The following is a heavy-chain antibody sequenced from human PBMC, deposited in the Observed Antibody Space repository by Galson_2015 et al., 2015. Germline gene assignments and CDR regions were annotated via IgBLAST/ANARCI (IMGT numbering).Heavy chain of an antibody. CDR3: ARDPSDYYDSSGYYQSGY. V-gene: IGHV1-69*10. J-gene: IGHJ4*02. CDR1: GGTFSSYA. CDR2: IIPIFGIA. Sequence: VKVSCKASGGTFSSYAISWVRQAPGQGLEWMGGIIPIFGIANYAQKFQGRVTITADKSTSTAYMELSSLRSEDTAVYYCARDPSDYYDSSGYYQSGYWGQGTLVTVSS. D-gene: IGHD3-22*01.